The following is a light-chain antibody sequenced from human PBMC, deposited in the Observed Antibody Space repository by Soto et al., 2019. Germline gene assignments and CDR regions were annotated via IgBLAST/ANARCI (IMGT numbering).Light chain of an antibody. V-gene: IGLV1-40*01. CDR3: QSYGSSLSGYV. CDR2: ENN. Sequence: QSVLTQPPSVSAAPGQRVTISCTGSSSNIGAGYEAHWYQQVPGTAPKLLIYENNNRPSGVPDRFSGSKSGTSASLAITGLQAEDVAEYYCQSYGSSLSGYVFGTGTKLTVL. CDR1: SSNIGAGYE. J-gene: IGLJ1*01.